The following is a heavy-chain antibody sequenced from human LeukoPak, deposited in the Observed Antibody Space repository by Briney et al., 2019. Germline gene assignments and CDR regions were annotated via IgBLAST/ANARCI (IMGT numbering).Heavy chain of an antibody. V-gene: IGHV3-74*01. J-gene: IGHJ4*01. CDR1: GFTFHNHW. CDR3: ARELASGGNRDSY. Sequence: GGSLPLSHAECGFTFHNHWLHWVRQAPGKGLVWVSRISDGSTTTYADSVKGRFTISRDNAPNTLYLQMDSLRAEDTAVYNCARELASGGNRDSYW. D-gene: IGHD2-15*01. CDR2: ISDGSTT.